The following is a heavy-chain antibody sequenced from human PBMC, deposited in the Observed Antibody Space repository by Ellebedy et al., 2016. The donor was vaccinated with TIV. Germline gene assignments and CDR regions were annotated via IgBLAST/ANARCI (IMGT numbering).Heavy chain of an antibody. CDR1: GFAFSSRW. CDR3: GRDDRYGLDV. Sequence: GESLKISCVASGFAFSSRWIHWVRQAPGKGLVWVSHINSDGSSTTYADSVKGRFTISRDNAKDTVYLQIHSLRAEDTAVYYCGRDDRYGLDVWGQGTTVIVSS. J-gene: IGHJ6*02. V-gene: IGHV3-74*01. CDR2: INSDGSST.